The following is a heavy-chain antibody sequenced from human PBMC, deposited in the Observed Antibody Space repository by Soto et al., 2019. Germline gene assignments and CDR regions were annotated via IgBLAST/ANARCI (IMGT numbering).Heavy chain of an antibody. CDR2: IYYSGST. Sequence: PSETLSHTCTLSGGSVSSYYWTWFRQPPGKGLEWIGYIYYSGSTNYNPSLKSRVTISVDTSKNQFSLKLSSVTAADTAVYYCAGGYSSSWLYYYYMDVWGKGTTVTVSS. D-gene: IGHD6-13*01. CDR1: GGSVSSYY. J-gene: IGHJ6*03. V-gene: IGHV4-59*08. CDR3: AGGYSSSWLYYYYMDV.